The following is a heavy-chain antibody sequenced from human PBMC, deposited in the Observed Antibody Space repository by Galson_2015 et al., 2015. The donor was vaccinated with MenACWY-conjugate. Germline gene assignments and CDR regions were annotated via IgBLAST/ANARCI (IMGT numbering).Heavy chain of an antibody. D-gene: IGHD5-12*01. CDR1: GFIFGDYA. CDR2: IRSKAYGGTT. V-gene: IGHV3-49*03. Sequence: SLRLSCAASGFIFGDYAMSWFRQAPGKGLEWVGFIRSKAYGGTTEYAASVKGRFTISRDDSKSIAYLQMNSLKTEDTAVYYCTRLSVDSLGYYFDYWGQGTLVTVSS. J-gene: IGHJ4*02. CDR3: TRLSVDSLGYYFDY.